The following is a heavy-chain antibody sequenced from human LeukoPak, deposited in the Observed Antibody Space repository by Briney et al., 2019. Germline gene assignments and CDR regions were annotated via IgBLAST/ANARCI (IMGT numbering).Heavy chain of an antibody. Sequence: ASVKVSCKASGYAFTSYHMHWVRQAPGQGLEWMGIINPSGGGTSYAQKFQGRVTMTRDTSTSTVYMELSSLRSEDTAVHYCAREYSSGNLPPAFDYWGQGTLVTVSS. CDR3: AREYSSGNLPPAFDY. J-gene: IGHJ4*02. V-gene: IGHV1-46*01. D-gene: IGHD3-22*01. CDR2: INPSGGGT. CDR1: GYAFTSYH.